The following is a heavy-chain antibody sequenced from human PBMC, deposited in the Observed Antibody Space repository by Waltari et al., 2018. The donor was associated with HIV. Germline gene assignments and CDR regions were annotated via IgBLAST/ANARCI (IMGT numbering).Heavy chain of an antibody. CDR3: ARDYYGSGLKPGGLGLRPMIYFDY. Sequence: QVQLVQSGAEVKKPGSSVKVSCKASGGTFSSYAISWVRQAPGQGLEWMGRIIPILGIANYAQKFQGRVTITADKSTSTAYMELSSLRSEDTAVYYCARDYYGSGLKPGGLGLRPMIYFDYWGQGTLVTVSS. V-gene: IGHV1-69*04. J-gene: IGHJ4*02. CDR2: IIPILGIA. D-gene: IGHD3-10*01. CDR1: GGTFSSYA.